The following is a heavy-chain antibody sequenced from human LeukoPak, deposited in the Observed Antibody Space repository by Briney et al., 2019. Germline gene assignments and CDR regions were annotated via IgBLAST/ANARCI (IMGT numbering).Heavy chain of an antibody. J-gene: IGHJ3*02. CDR3: ARGQYDYVWGSYRSRYAFDI. V-gene: IGHV4-34*01. CDR1: GGSFSGDF. D-gene: IGHD3-16*02. CDR2: INHGGST. Sequence: SETLSLTCAVYGGSFSGDFWSWIRQSPGKGLEWIGEINHGGSTTYNPSLQSRVTISVDTSKNQFSLKLSSVTAADTAVYYCARGQYDYVWGSYRSRYAFDIWGQGTMVTVSS.